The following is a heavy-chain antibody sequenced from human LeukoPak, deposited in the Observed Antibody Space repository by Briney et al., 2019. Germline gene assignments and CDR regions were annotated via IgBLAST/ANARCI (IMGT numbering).Heavy chain of an antibody. V-gene: IGHV1-2*02. CDR3: ARDPGGIVGATKGLDY. J-gene: IGHJ4*02. Sequence: ASVKVSCKASGYTFTGYYMHWVQQAPGQGLEWMGWINPNSGGTNYAQKFQGRVTMTRDTSISTAYMELSRLRSDDTAVYYCARDPGGIVGATKGLDYWGQGTLVTVSS. D-gene: IGHD1-26*01. CDR1: GYTFTGYY. CDR2: INPNSGGT.